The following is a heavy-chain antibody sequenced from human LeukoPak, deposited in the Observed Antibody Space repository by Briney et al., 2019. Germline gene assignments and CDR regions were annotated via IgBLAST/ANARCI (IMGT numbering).Heavy chain of an antibody. CDR3: ARDYGEGGYYFDY. V-gene: IGHV3-74*01. Sequence: PGGSLRLPCAASGFTFSTYWMHWVRQAPGKGLVWLSRISSDGSSTNYADSVKGRFTISRDNAKNTLYLQKNSLRAEDTAVYYCARDYGEGGYYFDYWGQGTLVTVSS. D-gene: IGHD4-17*01. CDR1: GFTFSTYW. J-gene: IGHJ4*02. CDR2: ISSDGSST.